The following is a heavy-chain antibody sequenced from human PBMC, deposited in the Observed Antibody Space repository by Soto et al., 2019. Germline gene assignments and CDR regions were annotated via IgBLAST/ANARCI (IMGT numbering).Heavy chain of an antibody. CDR3: ANRVLRTVFGLVTTTAIYFDF. CDR2: IYWDDDK. D-gene: IGHD3-3*01. Sequence: QITLNESGPTVVRPTETLTLTCRFSGFSLTTSGVGVGGIRQSPGKAPEGLPLIYWDDDKRYSASLKSRLTITKYTSKNQVGLTVSDLDTTDTATYYCANRVLRTVFGLVTTTAIYFDFWGQGTQVAVSS. J-gene: IGHJ4*02. V-gene: IGHV2-5*02. CDR1: GFSLTTSGVG.